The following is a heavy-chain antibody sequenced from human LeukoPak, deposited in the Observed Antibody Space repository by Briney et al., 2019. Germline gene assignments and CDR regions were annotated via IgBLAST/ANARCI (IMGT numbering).Heavy chain of an antibody. CDR2: ISYDGGNK. V-gene: IGHV3-30*18. CDR3: AKTRSSGWYTPFDS. D-gene: IGHD6-19*01. Sequence: GGSLRLSCAASGFIFSTYGMYWVRQAPGKGLECVAVISYDGGNKYYADSVKGRFTISRDNSKNTLYLHMNSLRVEDTAKYFCAKTRSSGWYTPFDSWGQGTLVTVSS. CDR1: GFIFSTYG. J-gene: IGHJ4*02.